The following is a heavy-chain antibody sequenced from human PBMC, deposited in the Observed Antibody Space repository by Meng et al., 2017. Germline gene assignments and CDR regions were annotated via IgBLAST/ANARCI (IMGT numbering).Heavy chain of an antibody. Sequence: GSLRLSCAASGFTFSSYWMSWVRQAPGKGLEWVSVIYSGGSTYYADSVKGRFTIPRDNSKNTLYLQMNSLRAEDTAVYYCASHTPRDDAFDIWGQGTMVTVSS. V-gene: IGHV3-66*02. CDR2: IYSGGST. D-gene: IGHD2-2*02. J-gene: IGHJ3*02. CDR3: ASHTPRDDAFDI. CDR1: GFTFSSYW.